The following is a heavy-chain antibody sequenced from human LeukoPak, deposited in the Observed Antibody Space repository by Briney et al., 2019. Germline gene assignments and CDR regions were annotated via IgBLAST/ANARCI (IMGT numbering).Heavy chain of an antibody. J-gene: IGHJ4*02. CDR3: AGRNISSGWYSPLFDY. D-gene: IGHD6-19*01. Sequence: ASVKVSCKASGYTFTSYGISWVRQAPGQGLEWMGWISAYNGNTNYAQKLQGRVTMTTDTSTSTAYMELRSLRSDDTAVYYCAGRNISSGWYSPLFDYWGQGTLVTVSS. CDR2: ISAYNGNT. V-gene: IGHV1-18*01. CDR1: GYTFTSYG.